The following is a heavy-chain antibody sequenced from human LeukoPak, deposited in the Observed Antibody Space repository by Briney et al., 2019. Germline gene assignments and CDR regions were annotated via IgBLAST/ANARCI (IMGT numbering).Heavy chain of an antibody. CDR2: IYYSGST. CDR3: ARDPAPRFFYYYGMGV. J-gene: IGHJ6*02. Sequence: PSETLSLTCTVSGGSVSSGSYYGSWIRQPPGKGLEWIGYIYYSGSTNYNPSLKSRVTISVDTSKNQFSLKLSSVTAADTAVYYCARDPAPRFFYYYGMGVWGQGTTVTVSS. CDR1: GGSVSSGSYY. D-gene: IGHD3-16*01. V-gene: IGHV4-61*01.